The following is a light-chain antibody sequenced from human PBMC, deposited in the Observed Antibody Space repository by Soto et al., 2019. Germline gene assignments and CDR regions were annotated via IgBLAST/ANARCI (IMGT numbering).Light chain of an antibody. CDR3: SSYAVNRTYV. CDR1: SGDVGGYNY. V-gene: IGLV2-14*01. CDR2: EVS. J-gene: IGLJ1*01. Sequence: QSALTQPASVSGTLGQSITISCTGTSGDVGGYNYVSWYQQHPDKAPKLIISEVSDRPSGVSHRFSGSKTGNTASLTISGLLAEDEADYYCSSYAVNRTYVFGSGTKVTVL.